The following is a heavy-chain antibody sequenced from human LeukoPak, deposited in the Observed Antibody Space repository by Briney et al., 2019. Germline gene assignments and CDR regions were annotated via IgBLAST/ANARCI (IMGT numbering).Heavy chain of an antibody. CDR3: AKDRGDIVEDPLDY. CDR2: ISYDGSNK. J-gene: IGHJ4*02. Sequence: GGSLRLSCAASGFAFSNYGMHWVRQAPGKGLEWVAVISYDGSNKYYADSVKGRFTISRDNSKNTLYLQMNSLRAEDTAVYYCAKDRGDIVEDPLDYWGQGTLVTVSS. V-gene: IGHV3-30*18. D-gene: IGHD3-10*01. CDR1: GFAFSNYG.